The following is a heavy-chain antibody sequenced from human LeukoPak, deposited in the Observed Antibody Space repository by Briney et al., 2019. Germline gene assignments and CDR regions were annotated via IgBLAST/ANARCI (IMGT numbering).Heavy chain of an antibody. J-gene: IGHJ4*02. D-gene: IGHD6-19*01. V-gene: IGHV3-74*01. CDR2: INSDGRST. CDR1: GFTFSSYW. Sequence: PGGSLRLSCAASGFTFSSYWMHWVRQGPGKGLVWVSRINSDGRSTSYADSVKGRFTISRDNAKDSLYLQMNSLRAEDTAVYYCARDAVAGLEYWGQGTLVTVSS. CDR3: ARDAVAGLEY.